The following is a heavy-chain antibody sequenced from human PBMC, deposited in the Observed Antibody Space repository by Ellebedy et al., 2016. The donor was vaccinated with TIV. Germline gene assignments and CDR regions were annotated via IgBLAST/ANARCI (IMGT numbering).Heavy chain of an antibody. CDR3: ANLGGLAASATNGIAFDI. V-gene: IGHV3-23*01. CDR2: IVGSGGSR. Sequence: PGESLKISCAASGFSFSSYAMSWVRQAPGKGLEWVSGIVGSGGSRYADSVKGRFTISRDNSKNTLYLQMNSLRAEDTAVYYCANLGGLAASATNGIAFDIWGQGTIVTVSS. D-gene: IGHD6-13*01. J-gene: IGHJ3*02. CDR1: GFSFSSYA.